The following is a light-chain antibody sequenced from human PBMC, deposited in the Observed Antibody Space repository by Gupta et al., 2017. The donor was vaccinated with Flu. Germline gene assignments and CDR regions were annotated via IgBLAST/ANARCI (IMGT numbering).Light chain of an antibody. Sequence: DIQMTQSPSTLSASVGDRVAITCRASQNINSWLSWYQQKPGKAPKLLIYKASTLQSGVPSRFSGSGSGTEFSLAITSLQPEDFSTYYCQQYDTYSPWTFGQGTKVESK. J-gene: IGKJ1*01. V-gene: IGKV1-5*03. CDR2: KAS. CDR1: QNINSW. CDR3: QQYDTYSPWT.